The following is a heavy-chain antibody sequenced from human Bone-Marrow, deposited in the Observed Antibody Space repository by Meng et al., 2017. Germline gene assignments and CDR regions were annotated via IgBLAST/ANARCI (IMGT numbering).Heavy chain of an antibody. D-gene: IGHD3-10*01. V-gene: IGHV3-21*01. Sequence: GESLKISCAASGFTFSSYSMNWVRQAPGKGLEWVSSISSSSSYIYYADSVKGRFTISRDNAKNSLYLQMNSLRAEDTAVYYCVVWFGEGRHYYYYGMDVWGQGTTVTVSS. CDR3: VVWFGEGRHYYYYGMDV. J-gene: IGHJ6*02. CDR2: ISSSSSYI. CDR1: GFTFSSYS.